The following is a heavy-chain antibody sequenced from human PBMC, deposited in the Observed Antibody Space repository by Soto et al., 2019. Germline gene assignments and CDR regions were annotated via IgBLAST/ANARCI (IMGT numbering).Heavy chain of an antibody. CDR3: ARDFNDYDFWIGDYYYGMDV. V-gene: IGHV1-46*01. Sequence: ASVKVSCKASGYTFTSYYMHWVRQAPGQGLEWMGIINPSCGSTSYAQKFQGRVTMTRDTSTSTVYMELSSLRSEDTAVYYCARDFNDYDFWIGDYYYGMDVWGQGTTVTVSS. D-gene: IGHD3-3*01. CDR2: INPSCGST. J-gene: IGHJ6*02. CDR1: GYTFTSYY.